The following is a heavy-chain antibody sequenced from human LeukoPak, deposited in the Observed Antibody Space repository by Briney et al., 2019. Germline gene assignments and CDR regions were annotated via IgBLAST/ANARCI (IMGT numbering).Heavy chain of an antibody. CDR3: ATRRGFELFFDL. CDR2: IYNSGNT. CDR1: GPFIKTYY. V-gene: IGHV4-59*01. J-gene: IGHJ4*02. Sequence: SETLSLTCTVSGPFIKTYYWSWIRQVPGKGLEWIGHIYNSGNTNYNPSLKSRVTILADTSKSQFSLKLNSVTAADTAVYFCATRRGFELFFDLWGQGTRVTVSS. D-gene: IGHD3-10*01.